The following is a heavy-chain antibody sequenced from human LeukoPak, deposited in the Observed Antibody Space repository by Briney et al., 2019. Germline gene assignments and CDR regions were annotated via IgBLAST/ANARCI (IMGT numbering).Heavy chain of an antibody. CDR3: ATAPLSTTYSFTWEHDY. D-gene: IGHD1/OR15-1a*01. CDR1: GFTVSSNY. V-gene: IGHV3-66*01. CDR2: IYTDGIT. Sequence: GGSLRLSCAASGFTVSSNYMSWVRQAPGKGLEWVSVIYTDGITYYADSVKGRFTISRDNSKNTLYLQMNSLRAEDTAVYYCATAPLSTTYSFTWEHDYWGQGTLVTVSS. J-gene: IGHJ4*02.